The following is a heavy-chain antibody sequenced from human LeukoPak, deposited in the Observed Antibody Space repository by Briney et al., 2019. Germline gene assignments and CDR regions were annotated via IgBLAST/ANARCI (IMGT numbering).Heavy chain of an antibody. Sequence: GGSLRLSCAASGFTFSSYWMSWARQAPGKGLEGGANIKQDGSEKYYVDSVKGRFTISRDNAKNSLYLQMNSLRAEDTAVYYCAREYTTVTNWFDPWGQGTLVTVSS. CDR1: GFTFSSYW. CDR3: AREYTTVTNWFDP. D-gene: IGHD4-11*01. CDR2: IKQDGSEK. J-gene: IGHJ5*02. V-gene: IGHV3-7*01.